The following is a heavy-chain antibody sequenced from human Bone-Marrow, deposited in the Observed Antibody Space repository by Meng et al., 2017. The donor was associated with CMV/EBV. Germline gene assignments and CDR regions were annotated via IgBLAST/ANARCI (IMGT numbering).Heavy chain of an antibody. CDR2: IYWNDDK. CDR1: GFSLSTSGVG. J-gene: IGHJ6*02. V-gene: IGHV2-5*01. D-gene: IGHD6-6*01. Sequence: SGPTLVKPTQTLTLTCTFSGFSLSTSGVGVGWIRQPPGKALEWLALIYWNDDKRYSPSLKSRLTITKDTSKNQVVLTMTNMDPLDTATYSCAHRLEYSSSSYYYYYGMDVWGQGTTVTVSS. CDR3: AHRLEYSSSSYYYYYGMDV.